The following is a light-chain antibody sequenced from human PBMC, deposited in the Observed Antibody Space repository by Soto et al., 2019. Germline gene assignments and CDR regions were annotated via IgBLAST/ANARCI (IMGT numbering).Light chain of an antibody. V-gene: IGKV3-15*01. CDR1: QSVCTK. CDR2: DAS. Sequence: EVVMTPPPATLSVSPGERVTLSCRASQSVCTKLAWYQQKPGQAPRILIYDASTRATGIPARFSGSGSGTEFTLTVGSLQSEDFAVYYCQQYNNWPRITFGQGTRLEIK. J-gene: IGKJ5*01. CDR3: QQYNNWPRIT.